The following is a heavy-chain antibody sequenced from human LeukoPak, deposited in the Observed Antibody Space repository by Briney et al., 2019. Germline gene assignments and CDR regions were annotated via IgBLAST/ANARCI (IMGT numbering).Heavy chain of an antibody. D-gene: IGHD2-15*01. CDR3: ARGGNCSGGSCYSDRGWFDP. CDR2: ISYSGST. CDR1: GDSISSFY. V-gene: IGHV4-59*01. J-gene: IGHJ5*02. Sequence: SETLSLTCTVSGDSISSFYWSWIRHPPGKGLEWIGYISYSGSTNYNPSLRSRVTISVDTSKNQFSLKLSSVTAADTAVYYCARGGNCSGGSCYSDRGWFDPWGQGTLVTVSS.